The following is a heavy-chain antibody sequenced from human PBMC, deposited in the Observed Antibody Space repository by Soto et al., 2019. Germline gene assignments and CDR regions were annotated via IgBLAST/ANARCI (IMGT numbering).Heavy chain of an antibody. J-gene: IGHJ4*02. Sequence: GGSLRLSCAASGFTFSSYAMSWVRQAPGKGLEWVSAISGSGGSTYYADSVKGRFTISRDNSKNTLYLQMNSLRAEDTAVYNCAKWDPWFGELQGELDYWGQGTLVTVSS. CDR2: ISGSGGST. CDR3: AKWDPWFGELQGELDY. V-gene: IGHV3-23*01. D-gene: IGHD3-10*01. CDR1: GFTFSSYA.